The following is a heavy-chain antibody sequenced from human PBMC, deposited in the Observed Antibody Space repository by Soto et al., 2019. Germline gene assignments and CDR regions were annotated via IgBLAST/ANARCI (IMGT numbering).Heavy chain of an antibody. D-gene: IGHD2-2*01. CDR3: ARVGSGYCSSTSCYRYWFDP. Sequence: SETLSLTCAVSGGSISSGGYSWIWIRHPPGKGLEWIGYIYHSGSTYYNPSLKSRVTISVDRSKNQFSLKLSSVTAADTAVYYCARVGSGYCSSTSCYRYWFDPWGQGTLVTVSS. J-gene: IGHJ5*02. CDR1: GGSISSGGYS. V-gene: IGHV4-30-2*01. CDR2: IYHSGST.